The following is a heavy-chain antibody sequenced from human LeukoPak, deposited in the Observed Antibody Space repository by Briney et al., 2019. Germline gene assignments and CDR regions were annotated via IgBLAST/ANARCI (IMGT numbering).Heavy chain of an antibody. CDR3: ARDALSSSYAFDY. J-gene: IGHJ4*02. Sequence: GRSLGLSCAASGFTFSSYAMHWVRQAPGKGLEWVAVISYDGSNKYYADSVKGRFTISRDNSKNTLYLQMNSLRAEDTAVYYCARDALSSSYAFDYWGQGTLVTVSS. CDR2: ISYDGSNK. V-gene: IGHV3-30-3*01. D-gene: IGHD6-6*01. CDR1: GFTFSSYA.